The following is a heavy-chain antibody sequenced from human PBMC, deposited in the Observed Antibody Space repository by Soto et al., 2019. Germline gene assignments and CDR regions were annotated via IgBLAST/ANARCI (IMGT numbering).Heavy chain of an antibody. CDR2: IIPIFGTA. J-gene: IGHJ4*02. CDR3: ARASRGEQLAFDY. V-gene: IGHV1-69*01. D-gene: IGHD6-6*01. CDR1: GGTFSSYA. Sequence: QVQLVQSGAEVKKPGSSVKVSCKASGGTFSSYAISWVRQAPGQGLEWMGGIIPIFGTANYAQKFQGRVTITADETRSTGYMDPSSLRSEDMAVYYCARASRGEQLAFDYWGQGPLVTVSS.